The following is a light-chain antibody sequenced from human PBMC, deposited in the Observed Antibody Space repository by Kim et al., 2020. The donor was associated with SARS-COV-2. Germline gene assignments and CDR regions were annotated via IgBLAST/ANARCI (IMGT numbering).Light chain of an antibody. V-gene: IGLV1-44*01. J-gene: IGLJ3*02. CDR2: NNN. Sequence: SELTQPPSTSGTPGQRVTISCSGSSSNIGSNTVNWYQQLPGTAPKLLIYNNNQRPSGVPDRFSGSRSGTSASLAISGLQSEDEADYYCAAWDDSLNGWVFGGGTQLTVL. CDR1: SSNIGSNT. CDR3: AAWDDSLNGWV.